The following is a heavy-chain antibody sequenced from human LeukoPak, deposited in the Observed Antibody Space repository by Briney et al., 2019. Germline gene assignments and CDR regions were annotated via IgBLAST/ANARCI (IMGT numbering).Heavy chain of an antibody. CDR1: GGSISSGSYY. CDR3: ARDYSSSWYYLNWFDP. D-gene: IGHD6-13*01. CDR2: IYTSGST. V-gene: IGHV4-61*02. J-gene: IGHJ5*02. Sequence: PSQTLSLTCTVSGGSISSGSYYWSWIRQPAGKGLEWIGRIYTSGSTNYNPSLKSRVTISVDTSKNQFSLKLSSATAADTAVYYCARDYSSSWYYLNWFDPWGQGTLVTVSS.